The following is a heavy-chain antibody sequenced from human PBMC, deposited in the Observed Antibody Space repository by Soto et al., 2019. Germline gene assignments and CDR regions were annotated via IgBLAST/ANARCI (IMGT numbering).Heavy chain of an antibody. CDR3: ATAANGYSSSLPYCYGMDG. J-gene: IGHJ6*02. V-gene: IGHV4-4*02. D-gene: IGHD6-13*01. CDR2: IYHSGST. CDR1: GGSISSSNW. Sequence: PSETLSLTCAVSGGSISSSNWWSWVRQPPGKGLEWIGEIYHSGSTNYNPSLKTRVTISVDKSKNQFSLKLSSVSAADTPVYYCATAANGYSSSLPYCYGMDGWGHGTTVTVSS.